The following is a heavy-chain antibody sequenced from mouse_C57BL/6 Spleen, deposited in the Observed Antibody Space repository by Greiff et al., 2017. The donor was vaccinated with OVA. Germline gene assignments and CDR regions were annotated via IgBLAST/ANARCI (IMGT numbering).Heavy chain of an antibody. V-gene: IGHV1-53*01. CDR3: ARKGLYSSNYEGYWYFDV. Sequence: QVQQQQPGTELVKPGASVKLSCKASGYTFTSYWMHWVKQRPGQGLEWIGNINPSNGGTNYNEKFKSKATLTVDKSSSTAYMQLSSLTSEDSAVYYCARKGLYSSNYEGYWYFDVWGTGTTVTVSS. CDR2: INPSNGGT. J-gene: IGHJ1*03. D-gene: IGHD2-5*01. CDR1: GYTFTSYW.